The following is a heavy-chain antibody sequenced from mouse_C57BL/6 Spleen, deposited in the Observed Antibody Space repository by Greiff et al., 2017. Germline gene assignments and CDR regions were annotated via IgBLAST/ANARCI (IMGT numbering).Heavy chain of an antibody. CDR3: ARYGSRWMDY. CDR2: IWRGGST. D-gene: IGHD1-1*01. J-gene: IGHJ4*01. V-gene: IGHV2-2*01. Sequence: VQLQQSGPGLVQPSQSLSITCTVSGFSLTSYGVHWVRQSPGQGLELLGVIWRGGSTDYNAAFISRLSISKDNSKSQVFFKMNSLQADDTAIYYCARYGSRWMDYWGQGTSVTVSS. CDR1: GFSLTSYG.